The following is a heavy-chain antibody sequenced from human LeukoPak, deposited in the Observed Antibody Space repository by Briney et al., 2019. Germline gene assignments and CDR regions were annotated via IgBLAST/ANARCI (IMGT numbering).Heavy chain of an antibody. D-gene: IGHD3-3*01. Sequence: SETLSLTCTVSGGSISSHYWSWTRQPPGKGLEWIGYIYYSGSTNYNPSLKSRVTISVDTSKNQFSLKLSSVTAADTAVYYCAREPVYDFWSGQGSWFDPWGQGTLVTVSS. J-gene: IGHJ5*02. CDR1: GGSISSHY. CDR3: AREPVYDFWSGQGSWFDP. CDR2: IYYSGST. V-gene: IGHV4-59*11.